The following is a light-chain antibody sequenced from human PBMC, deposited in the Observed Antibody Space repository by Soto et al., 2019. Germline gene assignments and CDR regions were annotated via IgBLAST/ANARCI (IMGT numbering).Light chain of an antibody. CDR3: QHYQSGHPIT. J-gene: IGKJ5*01. CDR1: ESISSQ. CDR2: DAS. V-gene: IGKV3-11*01. Sequence: EIALTQSPASLSLSPGEGATLACSASESISSQLVWYQQIPGQAPRLLIYDASNRATGVPARFSGSGSETSFTLTISRLEPEDFALYYCQHYQSGHPITFGQGTRLEI.